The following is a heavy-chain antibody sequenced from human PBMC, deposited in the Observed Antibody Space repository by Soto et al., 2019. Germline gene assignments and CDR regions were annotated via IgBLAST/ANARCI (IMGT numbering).Heavy chain of an antibody. CDR1: GFTFGDYA. V-gene: IGHV3-49*03. CDR2: IRSKAYGGTT. J-gene: IGHJ6*03. CDR3: TRGYCSSTSCYYYYYMDV. Sequence: GGSLRLSCTAFGFTFGDYAMSWFRQAPGKGLEWVGFIRSKAYGGTTEYAASVKGRFTISRDDSKSIAYLQMNSLKTEDTAVYYCTRGYCSSTSCYYYYYMDVWGKGTTVTVS. D-gene: IGHD2-2*01.